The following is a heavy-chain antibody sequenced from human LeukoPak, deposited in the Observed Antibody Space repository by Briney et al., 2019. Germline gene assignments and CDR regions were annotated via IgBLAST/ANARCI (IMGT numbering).Heavy chain of an antibody. CDR2: MNSGGET. Sequence: GGSLRLSCVVSGFTVSSDLMNWVRQAPGKGLEWVSAMNSGGETYYADSVRGRFIISRDKSRDTLYLQMNSLRVDDTAVYYCARGGSMVRGVLWGQGTLVTVSS. CDR1: GFTVSSDL. CDR3: ARGGSMVRGVL. D-gene: IGHD3-10*01. V-gene: IGHV3-53*01. J-gene: IGHJ4*02.